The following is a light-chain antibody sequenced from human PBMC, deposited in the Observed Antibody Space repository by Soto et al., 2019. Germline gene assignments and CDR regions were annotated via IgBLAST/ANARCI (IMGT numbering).Light chain of an antibody. CDR1: SSNIGSNS. V-gene: IGLV1-44*01. CDR3: ATGDDSLNGFCV. CDR2: STN. Sequence: QSVLTQPPSASGTPGQRVTISCSGSSSNIGSNSVSWYQQFPGMAPKVLIHSTNQRPGGVPDRFSGSKSGTSASLVINGLQSDDEADYYCATGDDSLNGFCVFGTGTKVTVL. J-gene: IGLJ1*01.